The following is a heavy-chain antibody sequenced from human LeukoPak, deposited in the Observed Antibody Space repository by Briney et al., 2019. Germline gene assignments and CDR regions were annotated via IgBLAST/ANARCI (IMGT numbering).Heavy chain of an antibody. CDR1: GYSISSAYY. J-gene: IGHJ6*03. CDR2: IHYSGST. V-gene: IGHV4-38-2*02. CDR3: AREVGNWNIGGYDSYMAV. Sequence: SETLSLTCSVSGYSISSAYYWGWIRQPPGKGLEWIATIHYSGSTYYNPSLKSRVTISLDTSKNQFSLKLNSVAAADTAVCYCAREVGNWNIGGYDSYMAVGVKGTTVSVP. D-gene: IGHD1/OR15-1a*01.